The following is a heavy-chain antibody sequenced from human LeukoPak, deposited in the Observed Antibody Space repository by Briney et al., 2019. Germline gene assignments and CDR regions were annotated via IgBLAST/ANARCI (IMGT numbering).Heavy chain of an antibody. CDR3: ARGTNFGYFDH. CDR2: IKQEGSET. J-gene: IGHJ4*02. Sequence: RPGGYLRLYCAGSGFTFSSYWMSSVRQAPGKGLEWVANIKQEGSETYYVASVKGRFTISRDNAKNSLYLQMNSLRAEDTAVYFCARGTNFGYFDHWGQGTLVTVSS. V-gene: IGHV3-7*01. D-gene: IGHD1-7*01. CDR1: GFTFSSYW.